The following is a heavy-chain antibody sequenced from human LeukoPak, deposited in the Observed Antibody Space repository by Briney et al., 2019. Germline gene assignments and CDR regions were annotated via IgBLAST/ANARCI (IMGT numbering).Heavy chain of an antibody. D-gene: IGHD3-10*01. CDR3: ARDPTEGFEELLSPPDY. Sequence: GGSLRLSCAASGFTFDDYGMSWVRQGPGKGLEWVSGINWNGGSIGYVDSVKGRFTISRDNAKNSLYLQMNSLRAEDTALYYCARDPTEGFEELLSPPDYWGQGTPVTVSS. CDR2: INWNGGSI. V-gene: IGHV3-20*04. CDR1: GFTFDDYG. J-gene: IGHJ4*02.